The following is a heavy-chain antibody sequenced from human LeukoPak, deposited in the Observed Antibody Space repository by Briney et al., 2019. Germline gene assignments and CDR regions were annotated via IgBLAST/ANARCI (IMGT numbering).Heavy chain of an antibody. D-gene: IGHD5-24*01. CDR3: ARDMKDGYIDY. CDR1: GGSISSHY. J-gene: IGHJ4*02. CDR2: IYYSGST. V-gene: IGHV4-59*11. Sequence: PSETLSLTCTVSGGSISSHYWSWIRQPPGKGLEWIGYIYYSGSTNYNPSLKSRVTISVDTSKNQFSLKLSSVTAADTAVHYCARDMKDGYIDYWGQGTLVTVSS.